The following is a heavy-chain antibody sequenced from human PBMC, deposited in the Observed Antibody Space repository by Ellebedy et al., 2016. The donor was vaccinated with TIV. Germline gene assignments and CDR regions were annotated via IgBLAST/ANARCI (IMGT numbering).Heavy chain of an antibody. D-gene: IGHD1-1*01. Sequence: GESLKISXAASGFTFSSYSMNWVRQAPGKGLEWVSSISSSSSYIYYADSVKGRFTISRDNGKNSLYLQMNSLRAEDTAVYYCARDLAWNRVSAFDIWGQGTMVTVSS. CDR1: GFTFSSYS. CDR3: ARDLAWNRVSAFDI. J-gene: IGHJ3*02. CDR2: ISSSSSYI. V-gene: IGHV3-21*01.